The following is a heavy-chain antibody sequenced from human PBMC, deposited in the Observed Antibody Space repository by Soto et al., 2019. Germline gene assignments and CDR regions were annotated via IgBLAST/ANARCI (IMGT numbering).Heavy chain of an antibody. CDR3: AREPLAHSYFDL. CDR2: MYNSERT. V-gene: IGHV4-4*07. Sequence: SETLSLTCTVSGDSISGYYWSWIRQHAGKGLEWIGRMYNSERTNYNPSLKSRVTMSMDTSKNQFSLKLTSVTAADTAVYFCAREPLAHSYFDLWGQGTLVTVSS. J-gene: IGHJ4*02. CDR1: GDSISGYY.